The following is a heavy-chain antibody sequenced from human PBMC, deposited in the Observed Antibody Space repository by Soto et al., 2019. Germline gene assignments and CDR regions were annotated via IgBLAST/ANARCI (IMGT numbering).Heavy chain of an antibody. D-gene: IGHD3-3*01. J-gene: IGHJ1*01. CDR1: GFSFGNYV. V-gene: IGHV3-23*01. CDR2: ISDSGGSS. Sequence: GGSLRLSCAASGFSFGNYVMNWVRQAPGEGLEWVSGISDSGGSSSSADSVKGRFTVSRDNSKNTLYLQMDSLTGDDTAVYYCTKGGDSWSGYAQHWGQGALVTVSS. CDR3: TKGGDSWSGYAQH.